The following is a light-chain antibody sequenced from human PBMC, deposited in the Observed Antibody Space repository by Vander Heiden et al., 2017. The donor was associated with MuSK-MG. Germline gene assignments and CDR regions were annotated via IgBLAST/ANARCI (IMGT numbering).Light chain of an antibody. CDR2: SAS. CDR3: KRTYSAPWGT. Sequence: DIQLTQSPLSLSASVGDRVTITCRVGQGISSYLNWYRQKPGKVPNLLIYSASNLQAGVPSRFSGSGSGTDFTLTISSLQPEDVATYYGKRTYSAPWGTFGQGTKLEIK. V-gene: IGKV1-27*01. CDR1: QGISSY. J-gene: IGKJ2*02.